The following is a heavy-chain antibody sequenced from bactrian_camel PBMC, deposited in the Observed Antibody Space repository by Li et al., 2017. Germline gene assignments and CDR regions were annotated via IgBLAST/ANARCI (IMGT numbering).Heavy chain of an antibody. CDR3: ASDCAATFVIRAINPIFNY. J-gene: IGHJ4*01. Sequence: HVQLVESGGGSVQAGGSLRLSCEGSEILYSGYCMGWFQEAPGKEREGIASIDLYGGTSYADSAKGRFTISRGSTKNIVSLQMNNLKPEDTGTYYCASDCAATFVIRAINPIFNYWGQGTQVTVS. CDR2: IDLYGGT. V-gene: IGHV3S53*01. CDR1: EILYSGYC.